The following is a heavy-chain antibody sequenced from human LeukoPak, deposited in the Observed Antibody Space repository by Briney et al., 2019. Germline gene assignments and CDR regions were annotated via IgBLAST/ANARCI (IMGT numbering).Heavy chain of an antibody. CDR2: IIPIFGTA. V-gene: IGHV1-69*13. D-gene: IGHD1-1*01. J-gene: IGHJ5*02. Sequence: SVKVSCKASGGTFSSYAISWVRQAPGQGLEWMGGIIPIFGTANYAQKFQGRVTITADESTSTAYMELSSLRSEDTAVYYCARDQFESEYNWNDVLNWFDPWGQGTLVTVSS. CDR1: GGTFSSYA. CDR3: ARDQFESEYNWNDVLNWFDP.